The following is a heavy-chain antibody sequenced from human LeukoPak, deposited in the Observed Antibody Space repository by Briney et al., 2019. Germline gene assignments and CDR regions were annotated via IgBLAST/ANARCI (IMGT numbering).Heavy chain of an antibody. CDR1: GFTVSTNY. CDR3: ARDVIYASEIYSYGDC. V-gene: IGHV3-66*01. CDR2: IYRGGGT. Sequence: GGSLRLSCAASGFTVSTNYVSWVRQAPGKGLEWVSVIYRGGGTAYADSVKDRFTISRDNFKNMVYLHMNSLKAEDTAVYYCARDVIYASEIYSYGDCLGQGTLVTVSS. D-gene: IGHD3-16*01. J-gene: IGHJ4*02.